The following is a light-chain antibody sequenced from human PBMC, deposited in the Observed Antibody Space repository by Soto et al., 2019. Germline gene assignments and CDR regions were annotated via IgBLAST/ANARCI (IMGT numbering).Light chain of an antibody. J-gene: IGKJ4*01. Sequence: DIQMTQSPSSLSASVGDRVTIPCRASQGIRNELGWYQQKPGKAPKRLIYAASSLQSGVPSRFSGSGYGTEFTLTISSLQPEDFATYYCLQHNSYPHPFGGGSKVDVK. CDR2: AAS. CDR1: QGIRNE. V-gene: IGKV1-17*01. CDR3: LQHNSYPHP.